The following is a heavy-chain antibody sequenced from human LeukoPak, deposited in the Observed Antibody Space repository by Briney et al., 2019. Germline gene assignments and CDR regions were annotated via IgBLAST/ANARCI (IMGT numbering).Heavy chain of an antibody. J-gene: IGHJ5*02. Sequence: PSETLSLTCSVSGGCVSSADHYWSWIRQPPGKGLEWIGYIYYSGSTNYNPSLKSRVTISVDTSKNQFSLKLSSVTAADTAVYYCARDGRLGGRYISVGGFVPWGQGTLVTVSS. CDR1: GGCVSSADHY. CDR2: IYYSGST. CDR3: ARDGRLGGRYISVGGFVP. D-gene: IGHD1-26*01. V-gene: IGHV4-61*08.